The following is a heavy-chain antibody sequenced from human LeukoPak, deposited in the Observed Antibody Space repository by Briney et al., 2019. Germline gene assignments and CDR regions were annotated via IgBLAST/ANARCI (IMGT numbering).Heavy chain of an antibody. V-gene: IGHV4-34*01. CDR3: ARVGYSYVINDWSRTGLGAYPTKYYYHMDV. CDR2: INPSGST. J-gene: IGHJ6*03. CDR1: GGCFGGYY. D-gene: IGHD5-18*01. Sequence: SETLSLICDVYGGCFGGYYWWWIRQPPGKGLEWIGEINPSGSTNYSPSLKSRVTISVDTSKNQFSLKLSSVAAAGTAVYFCARVGYSYVINDWSRTGLGAYPTKYYYHMDVWDKGTTVTVSS.